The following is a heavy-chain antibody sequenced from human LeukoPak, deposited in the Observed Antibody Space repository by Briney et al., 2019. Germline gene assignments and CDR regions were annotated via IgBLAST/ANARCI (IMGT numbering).Heavy chain of an antibody. D-gene: IGHD6-13*01. Sequence: GGSLRLSCAALGFIFSSYSMSWVRQAPGKGLEWVSVLTGSGGNTYYADSVKGRFTISKDNSKNTVYLQMSSLRVDDTAVYYCAKAASSSWPSYYYGMDVWGQGTTVTVSS. CDR1: GFIFSSYS. V-gene: IGHV3-23*01. J-gene: IGHJ6*02. CDR3: AKAASSSWPSYYYGMDV. CDR2: LTGSGGNT.